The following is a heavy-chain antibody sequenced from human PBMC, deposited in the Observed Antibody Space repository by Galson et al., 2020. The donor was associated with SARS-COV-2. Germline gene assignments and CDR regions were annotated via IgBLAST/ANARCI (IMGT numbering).Heavy chain of an antibody. CDR1: GYRFTSYW. CDR3: ARHTADCSNGICYADYYHGLDV. V-gene: IGHV5-51*01. CDR2: VFPGDSET. D-gene: IGHD2-8*01. Sequence: GESLKLSCQASGYRFTSYWIGWVRQMPGKGLEWMGIVFPGDSETRYSPSFPGQVTISAAKSISTAYLQWSSLKASDTAMYYCARHTADCSNGICYADYYHGLDVWGQGTAVTVS. J-gene: IGHJ6*02.